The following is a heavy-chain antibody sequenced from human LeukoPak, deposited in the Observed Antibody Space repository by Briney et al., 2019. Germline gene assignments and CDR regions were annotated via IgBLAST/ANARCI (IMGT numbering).Heavy chain of an antibody. CDR1: GFSFSDYY. CDR2: ISSNGSII. V-gene: IGHV3-11*04. Sequence: PGGSLRLSCAASGFSFSDYYMTWIRQAPGKGLEWVSYISSNGSIIYYADSVKGRFTISRDNAKHSLYLQMNSLRAEDTAVYYCAREASYYDFWSGYYFDYWGQGTLVTVSS. J-gene: IGHJ4*02. CDR3: AREASYYDFWSGYYFDY. D-gene: IGHD3-3*01.